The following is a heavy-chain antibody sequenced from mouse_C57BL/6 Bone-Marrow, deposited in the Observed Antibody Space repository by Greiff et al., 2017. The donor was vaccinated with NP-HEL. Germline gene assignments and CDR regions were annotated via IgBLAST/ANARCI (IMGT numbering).Heavy chain of an antibody. CDR2: IDPSDSYT. V-gene: IGHV1-50*01. CDR1: GYTFTSYW. CDR3: ARGGWFWYFDV. Sequence: QVQLQQPGAELVKPGASVKLSCKASGYTFTSYWMQWVKQRPGQGLEWIGEIDPSDSYTNYNQKFKGKATLTVDTSSSTAYMQLSSLTSEDSAVYDCARGGWFWYFDVWGTGTTVTVSS. D-gene: IGHD1-1*02. J-gene: IGHJ1*03.